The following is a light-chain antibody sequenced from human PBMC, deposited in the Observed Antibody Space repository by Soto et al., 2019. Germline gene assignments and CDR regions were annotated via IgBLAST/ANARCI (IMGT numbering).Light chain of an antibody. Sequence: LINTQSPATLSMSPGGRATXXVSASQSVTSYLAWYQQKPGQAPRLLIYDVSNRASGIPARFSGSGSGTEFTLTISSMQSEDFADYYCKQYNNGPRVTAGQGTRL. CDR2: DVS. CDR1: QSVTSY. J-gene: IGKJ5*01. CDR3: KQYNNGPRVT. V-gene: IGKV3D-15*01.